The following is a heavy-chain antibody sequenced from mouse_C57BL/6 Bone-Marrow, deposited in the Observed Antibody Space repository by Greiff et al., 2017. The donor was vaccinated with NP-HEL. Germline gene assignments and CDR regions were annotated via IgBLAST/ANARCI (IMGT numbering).Heavy chain of an antibody. CDR2: IDPSDSYT. D-gene: IGHD6-1*01. CDR3: ARGPTPFAY. J-gene: IGHJ3*01. Sequence: QVQLQQPGAELVMPGASVKLSCKASGYTFTSYWMHWVKQRPGQGLEWIGEIDPSDSYTNYNQKFKGKSTLTVDKSSSTAYMQLSSLTSEDPAVYYCARGPTPFAYWGQGTLVTVSA. V-gene: IGHV1-69*01. CDR1: GYTFTSYW.